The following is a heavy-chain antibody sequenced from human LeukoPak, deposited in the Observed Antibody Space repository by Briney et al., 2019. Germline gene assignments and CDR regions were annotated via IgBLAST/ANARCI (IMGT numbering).Heavy chain of an antibody. CDR3: ARGNGYYNSGAYYFDY. J-gene: IGHJ4*02. CDR2: IYSSGST. V-gene: IGHV4-59*01. Sequence: SETLSLTCTVSGGSMSGYYWTWIRQPPGKGLECIGYIYSSGSTTYNPSLKSRVTISVDTSKNQFSLQLSSVTAADTAVYFCARGNGYYNSGAYYFDYWGQGTLVTVSS. D-gene: IGHD3-10*01. CDR1: GGSMSGYY.